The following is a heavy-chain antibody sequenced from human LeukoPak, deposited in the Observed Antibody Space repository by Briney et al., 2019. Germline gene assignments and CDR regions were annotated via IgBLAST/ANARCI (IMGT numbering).Heavy chain of an antibody. D-gene: IGHD5-24*01. Sequence: GGSLRLSCVGSGFTFRSLWVNRVPQSPGKGLEWVANIEPDGSDKYYVDSARGRFTVSRDNAKNSAFLQMNSLRAEDTAIYYCATISAQTFDIWGQGTLVSVSS. CDR3: ATISAQTFDI. J-gene: IGHJ3*02. CDR2: IEPDGSDK. V-gene: IGHV3-7*01. CDR1: GFTFRSLW.